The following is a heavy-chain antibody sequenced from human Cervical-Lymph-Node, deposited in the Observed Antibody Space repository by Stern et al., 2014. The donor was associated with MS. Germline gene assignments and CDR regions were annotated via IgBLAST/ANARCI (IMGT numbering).Heavy chain of an antibody. D-gene: IGHD5-18*01. CDR3: AKDLAAVQLWPDN. V-gene: IGHV3-9*01. CDR1: GFTFDDYA. CDR2: ISWNSDTV. Sequence: EVQLVESGGGLVQPGRSLRLSCAASGFTFDDYAMHWVRQAPGKGLEWVSGISWNSDTVGYADPVKGRFTLSSANAKNSQYLQMNSLGAEDTALYYCAKDLAAVQLWPDNWGQGTLVTVSS. J-gene: IGHJ4*02.